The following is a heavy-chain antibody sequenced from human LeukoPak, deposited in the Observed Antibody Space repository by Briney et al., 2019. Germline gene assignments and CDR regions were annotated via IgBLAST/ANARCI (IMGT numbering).Heavy chain of an antibody. V-gene: IGHV4-34*01. CDR3: ARGGGRASYGLWYYGMDV. J-gene: IGHJ6*02. D-gene: IGHD3-10*01. CDR1: GGSFSGYY. Sequence: SETLSLTCAVYGGSFSGYYWSWIRQPPGKGLEWIGEINHSGSTNSHPSLKSRVTMSVDTCKNQFSLRLLSVSAADTAVYYSARGGGRASYGLWYYGMDVWGQGTTVTVSS. CDR2: INHSGST.